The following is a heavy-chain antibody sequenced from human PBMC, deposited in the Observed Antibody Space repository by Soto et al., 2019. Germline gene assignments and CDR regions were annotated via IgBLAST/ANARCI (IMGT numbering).Heavy chain of an antibody. V-gene: IGHV3-23*01. Sequence: EVQLLESGGGLVQPGGSLRLSCAASGFTFSTYAMRWVRQAPGKGLEWVSAISGRGDSTYYADSVKGRFTISRDNSKNTLYLQMNSLRAEDTAVYYCASRGSGSYYDYWGQGTLVTVSS. J-gene: IGHJ4*02. CDR3: ASRGSGSYYDY. D-gene: IGHD1-26*01. CDR1: GFTFSTYA. CDR2: ISGRGDST.